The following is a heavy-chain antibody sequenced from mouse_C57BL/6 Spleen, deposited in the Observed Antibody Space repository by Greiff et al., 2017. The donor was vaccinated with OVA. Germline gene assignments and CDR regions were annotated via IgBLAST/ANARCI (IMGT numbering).Heavy chain of an antibody. J-gene: IGHJ3*01. CDR3: VKGAYYSNFSWFAY. CDR1: GFTFTDYY. V-gene: IGHV7-4*01. CDR2: IRNKANGYTT. D-gene: IGHD2-5*01. Sequence: EVNVVESGGGLVQPGASLRLSCAASGFTFTDYYMSWVRQPPGKAPEWLALIRNKANGYTTEYTASVKGRFTISRDNSQNILYLQMNTLRAEDSATYYCVKGAYYSNFSWFAYWGQGTLVTVSA.